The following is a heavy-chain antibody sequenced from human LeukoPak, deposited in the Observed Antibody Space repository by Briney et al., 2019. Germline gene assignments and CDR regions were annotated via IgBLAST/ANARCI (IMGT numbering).Heavy chain of an antibody. D-gene: IGHD3-9*01. CDR2: IIPILGIA. J-gene: IGHJ4*02. CDR1: GGTFSSYT. Sequence: GASVKVSCKASGGTFSSYTISWVRQAPGQGLEWMGRIIPILGIANYAQKFQGRVTITADKSTSTAYMELSSLRSEDTAVYYCEREVGTYYDILPGSTGDWGQGTLVTVSS. CDR3: EREVGTYYDILPGSTGD. V-gene: IGHV1-69*04.